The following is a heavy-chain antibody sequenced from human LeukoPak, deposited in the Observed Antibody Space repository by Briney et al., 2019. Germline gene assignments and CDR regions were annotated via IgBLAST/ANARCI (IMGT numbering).Heavy chain of an antibody. CDR2: INPSGSST. CDR3: ARDNSVGDIAWWFDR. D-gene: IGHD1-26*01. Sequence: ASVTVSFKASGYSFTSHYMHWVRQAPGQGLEWVGLINPSGSSTLYAQKFQGRVTMTRDMSTTTDYMELSSLRSEDTAVYYCARDNSVGDIAWWFDRWGQGTLVTVSS. CDR1: GYSFTSHY. J-gene: IGHJ5*02. V-gene: IGHV1-46*01.